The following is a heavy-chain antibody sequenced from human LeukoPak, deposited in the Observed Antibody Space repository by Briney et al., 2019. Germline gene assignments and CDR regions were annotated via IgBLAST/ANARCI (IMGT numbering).Heavy chain of an antibody. Sequence: ASVKVSCTASGDTFTGYYMHWVRQAPRQGLEWMGWINPNSGGTNYAQKFQGRVTMTRDTSISTAYMELSRLRSDDTAVYYCARIAAAANDAFDIWGQGTMVTVSS. CDR2: INPNSGGT. J-gene: IGHJ3*02. V-gene: IGHV1-2*02. CDR1: GDTFTGYY. D-gene: IGHD6-13*01. CDR3: ARIAAAANDAFDI.